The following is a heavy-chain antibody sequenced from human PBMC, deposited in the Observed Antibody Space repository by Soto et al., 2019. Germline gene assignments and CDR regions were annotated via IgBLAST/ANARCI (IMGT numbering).Heavy chain of an antibody. CDR2: IYPGDSDT. V-gene: IGHV5-51*01. CDR1: GYSFTSYW. Sequence: PGESLKISCKCSGYSFTSYWIGWVRQMPGKGLEWMGIIYPGDSDTRYSPSFQGQVTISADKSISTAYLQWSSLKASDTAMYYCARWDYGPPYYYYCIDVWGQGTTVTGSS. CDR3: ARWDYGPPYYYYCIDV. J-gene: IGHJ6*02. D-gene: IGHD3-10*01.